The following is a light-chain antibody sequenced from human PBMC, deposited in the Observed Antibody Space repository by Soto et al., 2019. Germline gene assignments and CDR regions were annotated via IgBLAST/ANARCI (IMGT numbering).Light chain of an antibody. CDR3: SSYAGSNNYV. J-gene: IGLJ1*01. V-gene: IGLV2-8*01. CDR2: EVS. CDR1: SGDVGGYNY. Sequence: QSALTQPASVSGSPGQSITISCTGTSGDVGGYNYVSWYQQHPGKAPKLMIYEVSKRPSGVPDRFSGSKSGNTASLSVSGLQAEDEADYYCSSYAGSNNYVFGTGTKLTVL.